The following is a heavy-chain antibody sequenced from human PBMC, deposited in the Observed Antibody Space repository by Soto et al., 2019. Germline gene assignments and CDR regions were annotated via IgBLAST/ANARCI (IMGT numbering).Heavy chain of an antibody. D-gene: IGHD3-10*01. V-gene: IGHV3-74*01. CDR3: AGDLVSGSGSLGH. CDR2: IRGDGNDA. J-gene: IGHJ4*02. CDR1: GFTFSTYW. Sequence: EVQLVESGGGIVQPGGSLRLSCVASGFTFSTYWMHWVRQAPGKGLVWVSRIRGDGNDANYADSVRGRFSISRDTAKSTLYLQMNSLRAEDTAVYYCAGDLVSGSGSLGHWGQGTLVTVSS.